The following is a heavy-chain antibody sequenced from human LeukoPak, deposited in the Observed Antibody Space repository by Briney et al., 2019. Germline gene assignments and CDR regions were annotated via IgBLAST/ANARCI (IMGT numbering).Heavy chain of an antibody. CDR3: ARSYSYDSSGYYGAK. V-gene: IGHV1-2*02. J-gene: IGHJ4*02. Sequence: GASVKVSCKASGYTFTSYYIHWVRQAPGQGPEWMGWINPNSGGTNYAQKFQGRVTMTRDTSISTAYMEVSSLRSDDTAVYYCARSYSYDSSGYYGAKWGQGTLVTVSS. CDR2: INPNSGGT. D-gene: IGHD3-22*01. CDR1: GYTFTSYY.